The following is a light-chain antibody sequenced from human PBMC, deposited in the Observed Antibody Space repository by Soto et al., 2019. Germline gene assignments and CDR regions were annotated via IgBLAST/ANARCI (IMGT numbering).Light chain of an antibody. J-gene: IGKJ1*01. CDR3: QQAGTFPWT. CDR2: SSS. CDR1: RDISTR. V-gene: IGKV1D-12*01. Sequence: IQMTQSPSSVSASVPDRVTITCKASRDISTRLAWYQQKPGKAPKLLLYSSSALKRGVPSRFSGSGSGTDFALTVSSLQPEDFATYYCQQAGTFPWTFGQGTKVEIK.